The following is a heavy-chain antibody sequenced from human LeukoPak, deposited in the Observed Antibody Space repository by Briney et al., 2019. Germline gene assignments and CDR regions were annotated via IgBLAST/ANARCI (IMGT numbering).Heavy chain of an antibody. CDR3: ARHGDSRGTVDY. Sequence: PSETLSLTCTVSGGSISSYYWSWIRQPPGKGLEWIGYIYYSGSTNYNPSLKSRVTISVDTSKNQFSLKPSSVTAADTAVYYCARHGDSRGTVDYWGQGTLVTVSS. J-gene: IGHJ4*02. CDR2: IYYSGST. CDR1: GGSISSYY. V-gene: IGHV4-59*08. D-gene: IGHD3-10*01.